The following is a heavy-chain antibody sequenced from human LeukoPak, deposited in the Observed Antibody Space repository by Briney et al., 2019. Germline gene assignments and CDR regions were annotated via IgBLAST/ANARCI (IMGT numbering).Heavy chain of an antibody. CDR2: IRGSGGRT. CDR1: GFTFSSYA. Sequence: GGSLRLPCAASGFTFSSYAMSWVRQAPGKGLEWVSAIRGSGGRTYYADSVKGRFTISRDNSKNTLHLQMNSLRAEDTAVYYCAKDPSEVGATGFDYWGQGTLVTVSS. CDR3: AKDPSEVGATGFDY. V-gene: IGHV3-23*01. J-gene: IGHJ4*02. D-gene: IGHD1-26*01.